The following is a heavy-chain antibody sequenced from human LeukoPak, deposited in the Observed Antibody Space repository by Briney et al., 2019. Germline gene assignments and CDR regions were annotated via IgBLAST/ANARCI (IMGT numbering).Heavy chain of an antibody. V-gene: IGHV3-7*01. Sequence: PGGSLRLSCAASGFTFSSYWMSWVRQAPGKGLEWVANIKQDGSEKYYVDSVKGRFTISRDNAKNSLYLQMNSLRAEDTAVYYCARATALTELNRFLEWPYYYYYYMDVWGKGTTVTVSS. D-gene: IGHD3-3*01. CDR2: IKQDGSEK. CDR3: ARATALTELNRFLEWPYYYYYYMDV. CDR1: GFTFSSYW. J-gene: IGHJ6*03.